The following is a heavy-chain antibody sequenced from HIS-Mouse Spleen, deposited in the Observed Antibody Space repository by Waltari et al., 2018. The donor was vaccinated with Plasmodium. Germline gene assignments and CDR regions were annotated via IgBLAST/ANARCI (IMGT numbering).Heavy chain of an antibody. Sequence: EVQLVESGGGLVQPGGSLRLSCAASGFTFSSHWMPWVRQARGKGLVWVSRMNGDGSSTSYADAVKGRFTISRDNAKNTLYLQMNSLRAEDTAVYYCARVGDFWSGYCNDYWGQGTLVTVSS. CDR1: GFTFSSHW. V-gene: IGHV3-74*01. J-gene: IGHJ4*02. D-gene: IGHD3-3*01. CDR3: ARVGDFWSGYCNDY. CDR2: MNGDGSST.